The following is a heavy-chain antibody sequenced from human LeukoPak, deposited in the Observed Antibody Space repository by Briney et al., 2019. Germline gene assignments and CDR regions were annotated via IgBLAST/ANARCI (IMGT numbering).Heavy chain of an antibody. V-gene: IGHV4-30-4*01. D-gene: IGHD1-14*01. Sequence: KSSETLSLTCTVSGGSISSGDYYWSWIRQPPGKGLEWIGYISYSGATYYNPSLKSRTTISEDTSKNQFSLKLTSVTAADTAVYYCARGTRGGHFDYWGQGTLVTVSS. CDR2: ISYSGAT. CDR3: ARGTRGGHFDY. J-gene: IGHJ4*02. CDR1: GGSISSGDYY.